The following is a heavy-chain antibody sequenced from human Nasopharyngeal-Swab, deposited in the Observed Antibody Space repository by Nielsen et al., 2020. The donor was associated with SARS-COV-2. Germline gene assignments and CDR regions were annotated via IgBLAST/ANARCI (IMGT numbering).Heavy chain of an antibody. Sequence: SVKVSCKASGGTFSSYAISWVRQAPGQGLEWMGGIIPIFGTANYAQKFQGRVTITADESTSTAYMELSSLRSEGTAVYYCARLPGIAAAGRERYYYYMDVWGKGTTVTVSS. CDR1: GGTFSSYA. CDR2: IIPIFGTA. J-gene: IGHJ6*03. V-gene: IGHV1-69*13. D-gene: IGHD6-13*01. CDR3: ARLPGIAAAGRERYYYYMDV.